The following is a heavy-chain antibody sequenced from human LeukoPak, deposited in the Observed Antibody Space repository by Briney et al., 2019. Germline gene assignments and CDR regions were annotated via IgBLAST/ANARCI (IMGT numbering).Heavy chain of an antibody. J-gene: IGHJ3*02. CDR2: IYTSGST. D-gene: IGHD3-3*01. Sequence: SETLSLTCTVSGGSISSGSYYWSWIRQPAGKGLEWIVRIYTSGSTNYNPSLKSRVTISVATSKNQFSLKLRSVTAADTAVYYCARDDFGDSGAFDIWGQGTMVTVSS. CDR3: ARDDFGDSGAFDI. V-gene: IGHV4-61*02. CDR1: GGSISSGSYY.